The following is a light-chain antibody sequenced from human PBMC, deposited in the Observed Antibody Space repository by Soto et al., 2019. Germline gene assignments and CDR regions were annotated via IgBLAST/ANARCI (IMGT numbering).Light chain of an antibody. CDR3: HQYNNWPHT. Sequence: EIVLRQSPATLSLSPGERATLSCGASQSVRSYLAWYQQKPGQAPRLLIHGASIRAPGIPARFSGRGSGTDFTLTISSLQSEDFAVYYCHQYNNWPHTFGQGTKV. J-gene: IGKJ1*01. V-gene: IGKV3-15*01. CDR1: QSVRSY. CDR2: GAS.